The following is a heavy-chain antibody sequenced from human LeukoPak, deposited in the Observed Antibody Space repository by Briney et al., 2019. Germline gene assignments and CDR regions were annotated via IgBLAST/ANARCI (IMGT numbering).Heavy chain of an antibody. V-gene: IGHV3-23*01. D-gene: IGHD3-22*01. Sequence: GGSLRLSCAASGFTFSSYAMSWVRQAPGKGLEWVSAISGSGGSTYYADSVRGRFTISRDNSKDTLYLQMNSLRAEDTAVYYCATYSSLNRREFQYWGQGTLLTVSS. CDR1: GFTFSSYA. CDR2: ISGSGGST. J-gene: IGHJ1*01. CDR3: ATYSSLNRREFQY.